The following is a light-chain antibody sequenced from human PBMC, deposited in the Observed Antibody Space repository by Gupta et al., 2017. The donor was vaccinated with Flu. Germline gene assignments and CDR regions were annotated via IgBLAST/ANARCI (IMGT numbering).Light chain of an antibody. CDR3: NSRDSSGNTLWV. CDR1: SLRSYY. CDR2: GKN. V-gene: IGLV3-19*01. Sequence: SSELTQDPAVSVALGQTVRITCQGDSLRSYYASWYQQKPGQAPVLVIYGKNKRPSGIPDRFSGSSSGNTASLTITGAQAEEEADYYCNSRDSSGNTLWVFGGGTKLTVL. J-gene: IGLJ3*02.